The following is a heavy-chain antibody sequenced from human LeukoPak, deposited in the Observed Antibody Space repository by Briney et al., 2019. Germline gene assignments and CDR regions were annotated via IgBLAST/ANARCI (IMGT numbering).Heavy chain of an antibody. CDR1: GYXFTGYY. V-gene: IGHV1-2*02. J-gene: IGHJ4*02. CDR3: ARGLYSYGHFDY. CDR2: INPNSGGA. D-gene: IGHD5-18*01. Sequence: ASVKVSCKASGYXFTGYYIHWVRQAPGQGLEWMGWINPNSGGANYAQKFQGRVTMTRDTSISTAYMELSRLRSDDTAVYYCARGLYSYGHFDYWGQGTLVTVSS.